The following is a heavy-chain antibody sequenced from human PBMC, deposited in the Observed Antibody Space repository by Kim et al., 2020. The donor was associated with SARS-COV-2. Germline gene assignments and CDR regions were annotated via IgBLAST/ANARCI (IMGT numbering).Heavy chain of an antibody. CDR1: GGSIIGHY. Sequence: SETLSLTCTVSGGSIIGHYWNWIRQPPGQGLECIGYVYYSVTTNYNPSLTSRVTISVYMYTNQFSLKLSSVTAADTAVYYCARGPHYHGSTDLYGMDVWG. V-gene: IGHV4-59*11. J-gene: IGHJ6*01. D-gene: IGHD3-10*01. CDR2: VYYSVTT. CDR3: ARGPHYHGSTDLYGMDV.